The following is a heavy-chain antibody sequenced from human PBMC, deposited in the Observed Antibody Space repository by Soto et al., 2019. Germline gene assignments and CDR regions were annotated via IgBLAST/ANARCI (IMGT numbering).Heavy chain of an antibody. CDR3: ARDAGWTGHYYYMDV. CDR1: GGSISSYY. CDR2: IYYSGST. D-gene: IGHD3-9*01. Sequence: SETLSLTCTVSGGSISSYYWSWIRQPPGKGLEWIGYIYYSGSTNYNPSLKSRVTISVDTSKNQFSLKLSSVTAADTAVYYCARDAGWTGHYYYMDVWGKGTTVTVSS. V-gene: IGHV4-59*01. J-gene: IGHJ6*03.